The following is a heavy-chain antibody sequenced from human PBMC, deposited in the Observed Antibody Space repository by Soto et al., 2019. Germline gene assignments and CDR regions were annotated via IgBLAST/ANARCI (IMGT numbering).Heavy chain of an antibody. J-gene: IGHJ4*02. V-gene: IGHV3-48*02. Sequence: GGSLRLSCAASGFTFSSYSMNWVRQAPGKGLEWVSYISSSSSTIYYADSVKGRFTISRDNAKNSLYLQMNSLRDEDTAVYYCARYSMVYYGSSGYFDYWGQGTLVTVSS. CDR3: ARYSMVYYGSSGYFDY. CDR1: GFTFSSYS. D-gene: IGHD3-22*01. CDR2: ISSSSSTI.